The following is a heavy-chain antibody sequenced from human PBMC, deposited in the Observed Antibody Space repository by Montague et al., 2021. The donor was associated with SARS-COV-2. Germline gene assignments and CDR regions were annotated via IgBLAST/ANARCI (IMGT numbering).Heavy chain of an antibody. CDR2: IFGGGST. J-gene: IGHJ6*02. Sequence: SLRLSCAASGFTVGRNYMGWVRQAPGKGLEWVSVIFGGGSTNYADSVKGRFTISRDISQNTLYLQMNSLRAEDMAVYYCAKGGTSYFYGMDVWGQGTTVAVSS. CDR1: GFTVGRNY. CDR3: AKGGTSYFYGMDV. D-gene: IGHD1-26*01. V-gene: IGHV3-66*01.